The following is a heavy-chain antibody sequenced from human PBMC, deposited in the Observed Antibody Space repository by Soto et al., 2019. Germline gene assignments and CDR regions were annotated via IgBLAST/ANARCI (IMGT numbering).Heavy chain of an antibody. D-gene: IGHD6-19*01. Sequence: QVQLVQSGAEVKKPGSSVKVSCKASGGTFSSYTISWVRQAPGQGLEWMGRIIPILGIPNYAQKFQGRVTLTADKSTSPGYMELSNLTSEDTAVYYGAREIAVAGKTSGGFDIWGQGTIVTVSS. CDR2: IIPILGIP. V-gene: IGHV1-69*02. J-gene: IGHJ3*02. CDR3: AREIAVAGKTSGGFDI. CDR1: GGTFSSYT.